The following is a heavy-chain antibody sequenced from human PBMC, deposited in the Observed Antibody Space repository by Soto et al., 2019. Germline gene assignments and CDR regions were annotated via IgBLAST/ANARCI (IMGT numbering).Heavy chain of an antibody. CDR1: GDSVSSNSAA. J-gene: IGHJ4*02. CDR3: ANRRYSSSSVIYFDY. CDR2: TYYRSKWYN. D-gene: IGHD6-6*01. Sequence: TLSLTCAISGDSVSSNSAAWNWIRQSPSRGLEWLGRTYYRSKWYNDYAVSVKSRITINPDTSKNQFSLQLNSVTPEDTAVYYCANRRYSSSSVIYFDYWGQGTLVTVSS. V-gene: IGHV6-1*01.